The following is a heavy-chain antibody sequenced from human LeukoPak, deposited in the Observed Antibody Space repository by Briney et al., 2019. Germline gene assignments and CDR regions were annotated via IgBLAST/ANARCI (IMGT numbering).Heavy chain of an antibody. CDR2: IYYSGST. V-gene: IGHV4-39*01. J-gene: IGHJ4*02. CDR1: GGSISSSSYY. CDR3: ARVNDFWSGYGEGFDYFDY. D-gene: IGHD3-3*01. Sequence: ETLSLTCTVSGGSISSSSYYWGWIRQPPGKGLEWIGSIYYSGSTYYNPSLKSRVTISVDTSKNQFSLKLSSVTAADTAVYYCARVNDFWSGYGEGFDYFDYWGQGTLVIVSS.